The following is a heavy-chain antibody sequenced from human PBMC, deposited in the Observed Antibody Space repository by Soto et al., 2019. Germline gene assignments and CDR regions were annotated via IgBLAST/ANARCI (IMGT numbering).Heavy chain of an antibody. CDR1: GFTFSTYW. Sequence: GGSLRLSCAASGFTFSTYWMNWVRQAPGKGLEWVANIKQDGSEKYYVDSVKGRFAISRDNAKDSLFLQMNSLRAEDTAVYYCARPLTTVTSDAFDIWGQGTMVTVSS. CDR3: ARPLTTVTSDAFDI. CDR2: IKQDGSEK. J-gene: IGHJ3*02. D-gene: IGHD4-17*01. V-gene: IGHV3-7*01.